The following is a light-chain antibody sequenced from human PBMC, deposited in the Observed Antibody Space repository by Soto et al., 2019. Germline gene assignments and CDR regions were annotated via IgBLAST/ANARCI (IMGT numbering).Light chain of an antibody. J-gene: IGKJ1*01. CDR3: QQRGNRPPWT. V-gene: IGKV3-11*01. CDR1: QSVGKY. Sequence: EIVMTQSPATLSLSPGERATLSCRASQSVGKYLFWYQQKPGQAPRLLIYDASNRATGIPARFSGSGSGTDFTLTISSLEPEDFAVYYCQQRGNRPPWTFGQGTKVDIK. CDR2: DAS.